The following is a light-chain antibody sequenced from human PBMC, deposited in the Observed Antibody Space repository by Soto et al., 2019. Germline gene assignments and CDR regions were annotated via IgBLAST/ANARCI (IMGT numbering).Light chain of an antibody. V-gene: IGKV1-33*01. CDR1: QDINNY. CDR3: QQYDILPPT. CDR2: DSS. Sequence: DIQMTQSPSSLSASVGDRVTITCQASQDINNYLVWYQQKPWKAPKLLIYDSSKLETGVPSRFSGGASGTDFTFTISGLQPEDVATYYCQQYDILPPTFGQGTKLEIK. J-gene: IGKJ2*01.